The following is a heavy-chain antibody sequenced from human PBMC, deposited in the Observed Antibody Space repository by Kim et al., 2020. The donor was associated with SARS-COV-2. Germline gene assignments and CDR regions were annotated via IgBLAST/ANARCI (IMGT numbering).Heavy chain of an antibody. CDR1: GFSFSSYA. Sequence: GGSLRLSCAASGFSFSSYAMSWVRQAPGKGPEWVSAITGSSGKTHYADSVKGRFTISRDNSKNTLYLEMNSLRAEDTAVYYCAKSTSVGFLRDYWGQGTL. CDR2: ITGSSGKT. CDR3: AKSTSVGFLRDY. D-gene: IGHD1-1*01. V-gene: IGHV3-23*01. J-gene: IGHJ4*02.